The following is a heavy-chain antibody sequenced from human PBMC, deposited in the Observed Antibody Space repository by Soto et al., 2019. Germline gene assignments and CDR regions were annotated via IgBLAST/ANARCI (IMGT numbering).Heavy chain of an antibody. D-gene: IGHD6-6*01. CDR1: GFTFSSYA. CDR3: AKDRVRSSANWFDP. Sequence: GGALRLSCAASGFTFSSYAMSWVRQAPGKGLEWVSAISGSGGSTYYADSAKGRFTISRDNSKNTLYLQMNSLRAEDTAVYYCAKDRVRSSANWFDPWGQGTLVTVSS. J-gene: IGHJ5*02. CDR2: ISGSGGST. V-gene: IGHV3-23*01.